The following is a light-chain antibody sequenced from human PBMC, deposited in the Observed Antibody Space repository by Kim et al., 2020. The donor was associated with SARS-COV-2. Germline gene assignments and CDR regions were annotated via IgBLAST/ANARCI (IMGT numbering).Light chain of an antibody. J-gene: IGKJ2*01. CDR2: NGS. V-gene: IGKV3-20*01. Sequence: EIVLTQSPGTVSLSPGERATLSCRASQTVTSSYVAWYQHKLGQAPRLLIYNGSRRATGIPDRFSGSGSGTDFTLTISRLEPEDFAVYFCQQYGSAPQTFGQGTKLEIK. CDR1: QTVTSSY. CDR3: QQYGSAPQT.